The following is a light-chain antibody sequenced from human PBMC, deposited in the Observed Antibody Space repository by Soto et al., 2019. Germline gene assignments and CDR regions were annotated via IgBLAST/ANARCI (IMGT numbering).Light chain of an antibody. CDR3: QQYNRWPPYT. CDR1: QSVTTS. CDR2: GAS. J-gene: IGKJ3*01. V-gene: IGKV3-15*01. Sequence: EIVMTQSPATLSVSPGERVTLSCRASQSVTTSLAWYQQKPGQAPRLLIFGASTRATGIPGRFSGSGSGTDFTLTISSLQSEVFAVYYCQQYNRWPPYTFGPGTKVEIK.